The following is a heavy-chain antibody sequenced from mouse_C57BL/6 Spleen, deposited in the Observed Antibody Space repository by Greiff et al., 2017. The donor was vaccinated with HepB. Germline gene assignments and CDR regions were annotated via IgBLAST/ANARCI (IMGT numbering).Heavy chain of an antibody. CDR3: ARGRLGRDWYFDV. CDR1: GFTFSSYA. J-gene: IGHJ1*03. D-gene: IGHD4-1*01. CDR2: ISDGGSYT. Sequence: EVHLVESGGGLVKPGGSLKLSCAASGFTFSSYAMSWVRQTPEKRLEWVATISDGGSYTYYPDNVKGRFTISRDNAKNNLYLQMNHLKSEDTAMYYCARGRLGRDWYFDVWGTGTTVTVSS. V-gene: IGHV5-4*01.